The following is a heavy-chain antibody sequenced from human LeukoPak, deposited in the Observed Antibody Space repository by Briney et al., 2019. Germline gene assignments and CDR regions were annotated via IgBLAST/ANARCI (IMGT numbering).Heavy chain of an antibody. D-gene: IGHD6-13*01. CDR3: ARLGAAAVKDYWYFDL. CDR2: IYYSGTT. Sequence: SETLSLTCTVSGGSISSHYRSWIRQSPGQGLEWIGYIYYSGTTNYNPSLKSRITISVETSKSQFSLKLTSVTAADTAVYYCARLGAAAVKDYWYFDLWGRGTLVTVSS. V-gene: IGHV4-59*08. J-gene: IGHJ2*01. CDR1: GGSISSHY.